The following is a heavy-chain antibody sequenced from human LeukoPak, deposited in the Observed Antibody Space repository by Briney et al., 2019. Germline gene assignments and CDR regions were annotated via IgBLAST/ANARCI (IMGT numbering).Heavy chain of an antibody. V-gene: IGHV3-23*01. CDR2: ISGSGGST. Sequence: GGSLRLSCAASGFTFSSYAMSWVHQAPGKGLEWVSAISGSGGSTYYADSVKGRFTISRDNSKNTLYLQMNSLRAEDTAVYYCAKDPRGQWLVSDYWGQGTLVTVSS. J-gene: IGHJ4*02. CDR3: AKDPRGQWLVSDY. D-gene: IGHD6-19*01. CDR1: GFTFSSYA.